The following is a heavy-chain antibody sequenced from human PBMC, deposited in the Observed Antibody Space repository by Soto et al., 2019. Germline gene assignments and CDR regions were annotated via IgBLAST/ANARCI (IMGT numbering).Heavy chain of an antibody. CDR1: GGSFSGYY. Sequence: SETLSLTCAVYGGSFSGYYWSWIRQPPGKGLEWIGEINHSGSTNYNPSLKSRVTISVDTSKNQFSLKLSSVTAADTAVYYCARESNYYDSLNWFDPWGQGTLVTVSS. D-gene: IGHD3-22*01. CDR3: ARESNYYDSLNWFDP. CDR2: INHSGST. V-gene: IGHV4-34*01. J-gene: IGHJ5*02.